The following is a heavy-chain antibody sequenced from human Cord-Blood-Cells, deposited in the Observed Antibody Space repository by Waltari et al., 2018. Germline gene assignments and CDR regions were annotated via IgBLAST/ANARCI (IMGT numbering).Heavy chain of an antibody. V-gene: IGHV3-33*01. CDR3: AREGSGSYFDY. CDR2: IWYDGSNK. CDR1: GFTLSSYG. J-gene: IGHJ4*02. Sequence: QVQLVESGGGVVQPGRSLRLSCAASGFTLSSYGMHCVRQAPGKGLEWVAVIWYDGSNKYYADSVKGRFTISRDNSKNTLYLQMNSLRAEDTAVYYCAREGSGSYFDYWGQGTLVTVSS. D-gene: IGHD1-26*01.